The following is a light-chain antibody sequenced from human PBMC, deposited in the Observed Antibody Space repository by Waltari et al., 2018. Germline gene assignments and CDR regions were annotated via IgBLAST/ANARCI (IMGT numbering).Light chain of an antibody. Sequence: QSVLTQAPSASGTPGQRVTISCSGSSSNIGGTSYVYWYQQLPGTAPRLLIYRNNERPSGVPDRFSVSKSGKSASLAISGLRSEDEADYYCAAWDDSLSTLLFGGGTKLTVL. CDR2: RNN. V-gene: IGLV1-47*01. J-gene: IGLJ2*01. CDR3: AAWDDSLSTLL. CDR1: SSNIGGTSY.